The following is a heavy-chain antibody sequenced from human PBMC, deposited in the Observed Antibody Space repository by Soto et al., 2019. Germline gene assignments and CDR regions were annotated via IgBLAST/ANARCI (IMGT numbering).Heavy chain of an antibody. D-gene: IGHD5-12*01. V-gene: IGHV1-8*01. CDR3: ARVAVASRPRWYNWFDP. J-gene: IGHJ5*02. CDR2: MNPNSGET. CDR1: GYTFTDYD. Sequence: QEQLVQSGAEVKKPGASVKVSCKTSGYTFTDYDIHWVRQAPGQGLEWIGGMNPNSGETGHAQKFQGRVTMTRSASLSTAYVELSSLRSEDTAVYYCARVAVASRPRWYNWFDPWGQGTLVTVSS.